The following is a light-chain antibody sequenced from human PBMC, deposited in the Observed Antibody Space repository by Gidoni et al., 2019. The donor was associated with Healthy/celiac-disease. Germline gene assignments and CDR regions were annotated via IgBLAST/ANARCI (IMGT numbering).Light chain of an antibody. CDR3: SSYTSSSTV. CDR1: SSDVCGYNY. J-gene: IGLJ1*01. V-gene: IGLV2-14*01. CDR2: DVS. Sequence: QSALTQPASVSGSPGQSITISCTGTSSDVCGYNYVSGYQQHPGKSPKLMIYDVSNRPSGVSNRFSGSKSGNTASLTLSGLQAEDEADYYCSSYTSSSTVFGTGTKVTVL.